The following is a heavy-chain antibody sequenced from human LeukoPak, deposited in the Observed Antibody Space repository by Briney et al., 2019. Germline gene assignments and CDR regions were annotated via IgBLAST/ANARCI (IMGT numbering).Heavy chain of an antibody. CDR3: AKDPGAVVVQAYYLDH. J-gene: IGHJ4*02. CDR1: GFRFRNFG. Sequence: PGTSLRLSCVDSGFRFRNFGMHWVRQAPGKGLKWVAVISHDGTNTYHADSVRGRFTISRDNSKNTLYLQMNSLRPEDMAVYYCAKDPGAVVVQAYYLDHWGQGTLVTVSS. CDR2: ISHDGTNT. D-gene: IGHD2-21*01. V-gene: IGHV3-30*18.